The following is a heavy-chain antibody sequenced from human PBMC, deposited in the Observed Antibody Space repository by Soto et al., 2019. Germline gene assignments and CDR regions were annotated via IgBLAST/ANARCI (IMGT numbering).Heavy chain of an antibody. V-gene: IGHV4-39*01. CDR2: IYSLGNT. Sequence: QMQLQESGPGLVKPSETLSLTCTVSGGSISSSSYYWGWIRQPPGQGLEWLGTIYSLGNTYYNPSLKSRVPISVDKSKSQLFLKLSSVTAPDTAVYYCARQIYDISGYYYAYWGQGTLVTVSS. J-gene: IGHJ4*02. D-gene: IGHD3-22*01. CDR1: GGSISSSSYY. CDR3: ARQIYDISGYYYAY.